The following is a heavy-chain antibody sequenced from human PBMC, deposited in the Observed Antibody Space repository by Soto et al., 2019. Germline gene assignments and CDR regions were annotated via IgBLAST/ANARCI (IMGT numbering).Heavy chain of an antibody. CDR2: IYSGGST. D-gene: IGHD2-15*01. CDR1: GFTVSSNY. V-gene: IGHV3-53*01. Sequence: GGSLSLSCAASGFTVSSNYMSWVRQAPGKGLEWVSVIYSGGSTYYADSVKGRFTISRDNSKNTLYLQMNSLRAEDTAVYYCASTQTYTGYDAFDIWGQGTMVTVSS. CDR3: ASTQTYTGYDAFDI. J-gene: IGHJ3*02.